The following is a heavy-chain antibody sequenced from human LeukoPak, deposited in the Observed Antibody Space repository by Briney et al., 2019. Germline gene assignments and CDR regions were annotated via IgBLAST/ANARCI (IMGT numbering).Heavy chain of an antibody. CDR3: AKDKAPLYSGYDWDLDF. Sequence: GRSLRLSCAASGFTFHHYAIHWVRQVPGKGLEWVSGISWNSAYIGFADSVKGRFTISRDNAKNSVYLQMNSLRAEDTALYYCAKDKAPLYSGYDWDLDFWGQGTMVTVSS. V-gene: IGHV3-9*01. D-gene: IGHD5-12*01. CDR2: ISWNSAYI. J-gene: IGHJ4*02. CDR1: GFTFHHYA.